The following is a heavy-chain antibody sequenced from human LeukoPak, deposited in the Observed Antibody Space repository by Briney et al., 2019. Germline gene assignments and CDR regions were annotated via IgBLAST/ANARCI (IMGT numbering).Heavy chain of an antibody. CDR3: ARGSSSWYRYFDV. CDR1: GFTFSSYS. Sequence: TGGSLRLSCAASGFTFSSYSLNWVRQAPGKGLEWVSYISSSGNTIYYADSVKGRFTISRDNSKNTLNLQTGSLRAEDMAVYYCARGSSSWYRYFDVWGRGTVVTVSS. J-gene: IGHJ2*01. CDR2: ISSSGNTI. V-gene: IGHV3-48*01. D-gene: IGHD6-13*01.